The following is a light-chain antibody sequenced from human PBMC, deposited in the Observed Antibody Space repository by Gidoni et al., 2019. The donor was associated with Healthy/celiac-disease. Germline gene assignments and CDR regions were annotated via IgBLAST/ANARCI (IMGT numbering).Light chain of an antibody. V-gene: IGKV1-39*01. CDR3: QQSYSTPIT. J-gene: IGKJ5*01. CDR1: QSISSH. CDR2: AAS. Sequence: DIQMTQSPSSLSASAGDRVTITCRASQSISSHLNWYQQKPGKAPKLLIYAASSLQSGVPSRFSGSGSGTDFTLTISSLQPEDFATYYCQQSYSTPITFGQGTRLEIK.